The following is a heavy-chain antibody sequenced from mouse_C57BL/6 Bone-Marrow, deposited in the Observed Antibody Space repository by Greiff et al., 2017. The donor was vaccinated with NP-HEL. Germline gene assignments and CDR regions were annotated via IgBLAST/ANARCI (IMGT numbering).Heavy chain of an antibody. CDR1: GFTFSDYG. CDR2: ISSGSSTI. V-gene: IGHV5-17*01. Sequence: EVKLMESGGGLVKPGGSLKLSCAASGFTFSDYGMHWVRQAPEKGLEWVAYISSGSSTIYYADTVKGRFTISRDNAKNTLFLQMTSLRSEDTAMYYCAGGTFFAYWGQGTLVTVSA. J-gene: IGHJ3*01. CDR3: AGGTFFAY. D-gene: IGHD3-3*01.